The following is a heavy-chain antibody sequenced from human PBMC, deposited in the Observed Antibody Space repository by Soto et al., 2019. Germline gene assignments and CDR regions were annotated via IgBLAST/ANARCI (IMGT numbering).Heavy chain of an antibody. V-gene: IGHV1-69*01. CDR1: GGTFSSYT. CDR3: ARDIRGSDYADY. D-gene: IGHD1-26*01. J-gene: IGHJ4*02. Sequence: QVQLVQSGADVMKPGSSVKVSCTASGGTFSSYTISWVRQAPGQGLEWMGGIIRIVGTANYAQKFKGRVTITADEPTSTAYTELSSVRSEDTAVYYCARDIRGSDYADYWGQGTLVTVSS. CDR2: IIRIVGTA.